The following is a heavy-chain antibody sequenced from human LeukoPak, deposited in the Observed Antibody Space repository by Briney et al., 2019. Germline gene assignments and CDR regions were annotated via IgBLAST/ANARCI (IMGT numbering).Heavy chain of an antibody. V-gene: IGHV4-59*01. CDR2: IYYSGST. D-gene: IGHD2-15*01. J-gene: IGHJ3*02. Sequence: SETLSLTCTVSGGSISSYYWSWIRQPPGKGLEWIGYIYYSGSTNYNTSLKSRVTISVDTSKNQFSLKLSSVTAADTAVYYCASFCSGGSCYSGGDAFDIWGQGTMVTVSS. CDR3: ASFCSGGSCYSGGDAFDI. CDR1: GGSISSYY.